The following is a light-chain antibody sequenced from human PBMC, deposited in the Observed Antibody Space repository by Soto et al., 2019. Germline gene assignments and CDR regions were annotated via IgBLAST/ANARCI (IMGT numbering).Light chain of an antibody. V-gene: IGKV3-11*01. CDR3: QKYPPQRPGS. Sequence: SQSVSSYLAWYQQKPGQAPRLLIYDAANRTTGIPARFSGSASGTRLTLSISSLESPDLPLYQCQKYPPQRPGSFPQGTRLEIK. CDR1: QSVSSY. J-gene: IGKJ5*01. CDR2: DAA.